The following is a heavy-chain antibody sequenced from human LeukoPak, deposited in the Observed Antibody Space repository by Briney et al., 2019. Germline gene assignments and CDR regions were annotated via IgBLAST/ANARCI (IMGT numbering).Heavy chain of an antibody. CDR1: GYTSTGYY. Sequence: ASVKVSCKASGYTSTGYYIHWVRQAPGQGLEWMGWINPNSGGTNYAQKFQGRVTMTRDTSISTAYMELSRLRSDDTAVYYCARVGYKRGYSSSWYGPWGQGTLVTVSS. CDR3: ARVGYKRGYSSSWYGP. V-gene: IGHV1-2*02. D-gene: IGHD6-13*01. J-gene: IGHJ5*02. CDR2: INPNSGGT.